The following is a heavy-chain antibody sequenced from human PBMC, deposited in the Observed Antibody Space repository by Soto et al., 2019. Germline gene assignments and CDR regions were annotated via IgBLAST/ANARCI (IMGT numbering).Heavy chain of an antibody. CDR2: IYSGGST. Sequence: EVQLVESGGGLIQPGGSLRLSCAASGFTVSSNYMSWVRQAPGKGLEWVSVIYSGGSTYYVDSVKGRFTISRDNSKNTLYLHMNSLGAEDAAVYYCATFGWLDPWGQGTLVTVSS. J-gene: IGHJ5*02. V-gene: IGHV3-53*01. D-gene: IGHD3-3*01. CDR3: ATFGWLDP. CDR1: GFTVSSNY.